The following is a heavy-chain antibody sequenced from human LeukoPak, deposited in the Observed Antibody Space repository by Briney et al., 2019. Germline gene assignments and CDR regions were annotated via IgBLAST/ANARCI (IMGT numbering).Heavy chain of an antibody. CDR3: ARATYYGSPPNDP. J-gene: IGHJ5*02. V-gene: IGHV1-2*02. CDR2: INPNSGGT. D-gene: IGHD3-10*01. CDR1: GYTFTGYY. Sequence: ASVKVPCKASGYTFTGYYIHWVRQAPGQGLEWMGWINPNSGGTNFAQQFQGRVTMTKDTSISTAYMELNRLRSDDTAVYYCARATYYGSPPNDPWGQGTLVTVSS.